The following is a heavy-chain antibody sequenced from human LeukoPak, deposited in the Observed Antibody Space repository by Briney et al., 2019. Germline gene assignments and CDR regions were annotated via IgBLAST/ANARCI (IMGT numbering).Heavy chain of an antibody. J-gene: IGHJ6*03. V-gene: IGHV1-2*02. Sequence: EASVKVSCKASGYTFTGYYMHWVRQAPGQGLEWMGWINPNSGGTNYAQKFQGRVTMTRDTSISTAYMELSRLRSDDTAVYYCVRVSSSPLGDYYYYMDVWGKGTTVTVSS. CDR1: GYTFTGYY. D-gene: IGHD6-6*01. CDR3: VRVSSSPLGDYYYYMDV. CDR2: INPNSGGT.